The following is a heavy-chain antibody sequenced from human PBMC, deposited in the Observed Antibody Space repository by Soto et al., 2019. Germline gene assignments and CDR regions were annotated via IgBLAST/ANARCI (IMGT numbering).Heavy chain of an antibody. CDR2: IYYLGST. V-gene: IGHV4-59*01. Sequence: ASETLSLTCSVSGGSMSEYFWSWIRQSPGKGLEWIGYIYYLGSTDYNPSLKSRVTISVDTSKRQFSLRLTSVTAADTAVYYCARDGYDGSGSPYPAYWGPGTQVTVSS. CDR1: GGSMSEYF. D-gene: IGHD3-10*01. CDR3: ARDGYDGSGSPYPAY. J-gene: IGHJ4*02.